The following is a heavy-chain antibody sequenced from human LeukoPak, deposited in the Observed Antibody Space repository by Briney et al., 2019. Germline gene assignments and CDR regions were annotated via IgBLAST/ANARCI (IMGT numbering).Heavy chain of an antibody. Sequence: GGPLRLSCAASGFTFSTYGMNWVRQAPGKGLEWVSSISSSSSYIYYADSVKGRFTISRDNARNSPYLQINSLRAEDTAVYYCARDRTTAVVLDAFDIWGQGTVVSVSS. J-gene: IGHJ3*02. CDR3: ARDRTTAVVLDAFDI. CDR2: ISSSSSYI. D-gene: IGHD5-18*01. CDR1: GFTFSTYG. V-gene: IGHV3-21*01.